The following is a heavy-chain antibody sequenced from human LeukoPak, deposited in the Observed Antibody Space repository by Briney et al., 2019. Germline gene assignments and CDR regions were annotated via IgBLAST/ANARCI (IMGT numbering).Heavy chain of an antibody. CDR1: GYSFINYG. CDR2: ISTYSDDS. Sequence: ASVKVSCKASGYSFINYGISWVRQAPAQGPEWMGWISTYSDDSRYAQKFQGRVTMTTDASTRTAYMELRSLRSDDTAVYYCARESRSSGEDYWGQGTLVTVSS. V-gene: IGHV1-18*01. CDR3: ARESRSSGEDY. J-gene: IGHJ4*02. D-gene: IGHD6-19*01.